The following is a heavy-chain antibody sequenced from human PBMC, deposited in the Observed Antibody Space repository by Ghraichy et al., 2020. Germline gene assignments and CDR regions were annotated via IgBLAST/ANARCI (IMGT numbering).Heavy chain of an antibody. J-gene: IGHJ4*02. CDR2: VSSDGGTK. CDR3: ARELTTSGDLEN. D-gene: IGHD1-14*01. CDR1: GFTFNKYS. V-gene: IGHV3-30-3*01. Sequence: GGSLRLSCAASGFTFNKYSIQWVRQAPGKGLDWVAVVSSDGGTKYYADSVKGRFTISRDNSKNTVYLQMDSLRADDTALDFCARELTTSGDLENWGQGTLVTVSS.